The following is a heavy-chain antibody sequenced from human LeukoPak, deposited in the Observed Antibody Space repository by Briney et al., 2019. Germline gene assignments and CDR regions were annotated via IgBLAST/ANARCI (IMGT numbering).Heavy chain of an antibody. CDR3: ARGSADYNNFWLSY. V-gene: IGHV3-7*02. D-gene: IGHD4-11*01. CDR1: GFRLSSYW. J-gene: IGHJ4*02. Sequence: GGSLRLSCAASGFRLSSYWMSWVRQAPGKGLGWVANIRQDGSEKYYVDSVKGRFTVSRDNAKNSLSLQMNSLRAEDTAVYYCARGSADYNNFWLSYWGQGTLVTVSS. CDR2: IRQDGSEK.